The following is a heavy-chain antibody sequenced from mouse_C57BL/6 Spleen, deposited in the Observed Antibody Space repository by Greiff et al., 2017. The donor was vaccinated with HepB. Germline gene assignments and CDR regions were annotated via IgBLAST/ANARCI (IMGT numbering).Heavy chain of an antibody. CDR3: ASPLYYGSSYVGYFDV. V-gene: IGHV1-72*01. CDR2: IDPNSGGT. CDR1: GYTFTSYW. Sequence: QVQLQQPGAELVKPGASVKLSCKASGYTFTSYWMHLVKQRPGRGLEWIGRIDPNSGGTKYNEKFKSKATLTVDKPSSTAYMQLSSLTSEDSAVYYCASPLYYGSSYVGYFDVWGTGTTVTVSS. D-gene: IGHD1-1*01. J-gene: IGHJ1*03.